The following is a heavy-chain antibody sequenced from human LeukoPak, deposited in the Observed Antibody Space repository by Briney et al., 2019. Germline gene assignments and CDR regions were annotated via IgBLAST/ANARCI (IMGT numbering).Heavy chain of an antibody. V-gene: IGHV5-10-1*01. CDR3: ARHADIAAAGTGAGY. CDR2: IDPSDSYT. D-gene: IGHD6-13*01. CDR1: GYSFTSYW. Sequence: GESLQISCKGSGYSFTSYWISWVRQMPGEGLEWMGRIDPSDSYTNYSPSFQGHVTISADKSISTTYLQWSSLKASDTAMYYCARHADIAAAGTGAGYWGQGTLVTVSS. J-gene: IGHJ4*02.